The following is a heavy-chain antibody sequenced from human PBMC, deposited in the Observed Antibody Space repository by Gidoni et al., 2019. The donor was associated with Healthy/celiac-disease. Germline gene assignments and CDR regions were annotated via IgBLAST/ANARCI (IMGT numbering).Heavy chain of an antibody. CDR1: GFTFDDYA. Sequence: EVQLVESGGGLVQPGRSLRLSCAASGFTFDDYAMHWVRQAPGKGLEWVSGISWNSGSIGYADSVKGRFTISRDNAKNSLYLQMNSLRAEDTALYYCAKDRGSSGWYVSYWGQGTLVTVSS. D-gene: IGHD6-19*01. J-gene: IGHJ4*02. V-gene: IGHV3-9*01. CDR3: AKDRGSSGWYVSY. CDR2: ISWNSGSI.